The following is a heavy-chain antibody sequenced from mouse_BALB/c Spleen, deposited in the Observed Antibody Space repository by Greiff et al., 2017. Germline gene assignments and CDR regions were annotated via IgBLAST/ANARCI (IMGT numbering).Heavy chain of an antibody. CDR3: ARGYYGSSSDY. J-gene: IGHJ2*01. CDR2: ISYDGSN. CDR1: GYSITSGYY. Sequence: EVQLVESGPGLVKPSQSLSLTCSVTGYSITSGYYWNWIRQFPGNKLEWMGYISYDGSNNYNPSLKNRISITRDTSKNQFFLKLNSVTTEDTATYYCARGYYGSSSDYWGQGTTLTVSS. V-gene: IGHV3-6*02. D-gene: IGHD1-1*01.